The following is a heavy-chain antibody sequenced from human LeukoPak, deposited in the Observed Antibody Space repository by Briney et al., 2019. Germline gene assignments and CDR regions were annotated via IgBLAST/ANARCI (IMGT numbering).Heavy chain of an antibody. Sequence: GASVKVSCKASGGTFSSYAISWVRQAPGQGLEWMGRIIPILGIANYAQKFQGRVTITADKSTSTAYMELSSLRAEDTAVYYCARYDGTTSAFDIWGQGTMVTVSS. CDR1: GGTFSSYA. V-gene: IGHV1-69*04. CDR2: IIPILGIA. J-gene: IGHJ3*02. D-gene: IGHD1-14*01. CDR3: ARYDGTTSAFDI.